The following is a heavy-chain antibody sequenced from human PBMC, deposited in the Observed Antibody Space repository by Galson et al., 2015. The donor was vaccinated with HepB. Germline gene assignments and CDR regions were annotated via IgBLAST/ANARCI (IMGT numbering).Heavy chain of an antibody. CDR2: ISYAGNNK. CDR1: GFTFSHYG. D-gene: IGHD3-10*01. V-gene: IGHV3-33*03. CDR3: ATVEILVVRGGLRTRSYFDY. J-gene: IGHJ4*02. Sequence: SLRLSCAASGFTFSHYGIHWVRQAPGKGLEWVAVISYAGNNKYYADSVKGRFTISRDNARNSLYLQMNSLRAEDTAVYHCATVEILVVRGGLRTRSYFDYWGRGTLVTVSS.